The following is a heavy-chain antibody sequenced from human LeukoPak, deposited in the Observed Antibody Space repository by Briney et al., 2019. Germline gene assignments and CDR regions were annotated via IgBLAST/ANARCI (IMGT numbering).Heavy chain of an antibody. CDR2: ISGSGGST. Sequence: HPGGSLRLSCAASGFTFSSYAMSWLRHAPGKGLEWVSAISGSGGSTYYADSVKGRFTISRDNSKNTLYLQMNSLRAEDTAVYYCAKARIAAAEVERSGWFDPWGQGTLVTVSS. V-gene: IGHV3-23*01. CDR1: GFTFSSYA. D-gene: IGHD6-13*01. CDR3: AKARIAAAEVERSGWFDP. J-gene: IGHJ5*02.